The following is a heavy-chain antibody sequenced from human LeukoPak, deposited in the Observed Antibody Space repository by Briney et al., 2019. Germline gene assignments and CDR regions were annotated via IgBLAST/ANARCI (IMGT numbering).Heavy chain of an antibody. Sequence: ASVKVSCKASGGTFSSYAISWVRQAPGQGLEWMGRIIPIFGTANYAQKFQGRVTITTDESTNTAYMELSSLRSEDTAVYYCARGLSAGVDVYYYYMDVWGKGTTVTVSS. CDR2: IIPIFGTA. J-gene: IGHJ6*03. D-gene: IGHD3-10*01. CDR3: ARGLSAGVDVYYYYMDV. V-gene: IGHV1-69*05. CDR1: GGTFSSYA.